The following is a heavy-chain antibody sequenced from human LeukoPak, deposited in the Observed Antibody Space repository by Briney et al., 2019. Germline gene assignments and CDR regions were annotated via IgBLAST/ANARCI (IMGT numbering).Heavy chain of an antibody. J-gene: IGHJ4*02. CDR2: ISGSTGDT. CDR3: ARDENYGIFFNVDY. CDR1: GYSFVLYG. Sequence: GASVKVSCKASGYSFVLYGISWVRQAPGEGPEWMGWISGSTGDTNYAQKFQGRVTMTADTSSSTAYMELWSLRLDDMAVYYCARDENYGIFFNVDYWGQGTLVTVSS. V-gene: IGHV1-18*03. D-gene: IGHD4-17*01.